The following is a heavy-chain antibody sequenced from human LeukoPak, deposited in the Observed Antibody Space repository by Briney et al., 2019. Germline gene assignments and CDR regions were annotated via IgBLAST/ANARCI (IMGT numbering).Heavy chain of an antibody. V-gene: IGHV3-30*02. J-gene: IGHJ4*02. CDR3: VKDRAGHWTFDY. D-gene: IGHD1-1*01. CDR2: ILSDGSKT. Sequence: SGGSLRLSRAASGFTFSSDAMHWVRQAPGKGLEWVAIILSDGSKTYYPDSVRGRFTISRDNSKNTLYLQMNSLRDEDTAAYYCVKDRAGHWTFDYWGQGTLVTVTS. CDR1: GFTFSSDA.